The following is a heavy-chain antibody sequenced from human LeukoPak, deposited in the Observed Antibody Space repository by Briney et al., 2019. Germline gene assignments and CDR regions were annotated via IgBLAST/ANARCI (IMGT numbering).Heavy chain of an antibody. CDR3: ASGSGNYLFDY. V-gene: IGHV1-2*04. J-gene: IGHJ4*02. Sequence: GASVKVSCKASGYTFTAYYIQWVRQAPGQGLEWMGWINPNTGDTDYAQKFQVWVTVTRDTSISTSYMELSSLRSDDTAVYYCASGSGNYLFDYWGQGTLLTVSS. D-gene: IGHD1-26*01. CDR1: GYTFTAYY. CDR2: INPNTGDT.